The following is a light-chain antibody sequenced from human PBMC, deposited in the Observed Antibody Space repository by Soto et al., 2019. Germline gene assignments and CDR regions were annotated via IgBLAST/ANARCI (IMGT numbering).Light chain of an antibody. CDR1: QSVSSN. CDR3: QQYNNWPPT. V-gene: IGKV3-15*01. J-gene: IGKJ5*01. CDR2: GAS. Sequence: EIVMTQSPATLSVSPGVRATLSCRASQSVSSNLAWYQQKPGQAPRLLIYGASTRATGIPARFSGIRSATDFTLTISSLQSEDFALYYCQQYNNWPPTFGQGTRLEIK.